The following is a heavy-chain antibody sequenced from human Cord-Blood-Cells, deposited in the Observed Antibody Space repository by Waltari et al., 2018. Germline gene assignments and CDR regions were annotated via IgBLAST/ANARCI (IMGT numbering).Heavy chain of an antibody. CDR2: INPNSGGT. J-gene: IGHJ4*02. CDR1: GYTFTGYY. V-gene: IGHV1-2*04. D-gene: IGHD7-27*01. Sequence: QVQLVQSGAEVKKPGASVKVSCKASGYTFTGYYMHWVRQAPGQGLEWMGWINPNSGGTNYAQKLQGWVTMTRDTSISTAYMELSRLRSDDTAVYYCAREGDWGIDYWGQGTLVTVSS. CDR3: AREGDWGIDY.